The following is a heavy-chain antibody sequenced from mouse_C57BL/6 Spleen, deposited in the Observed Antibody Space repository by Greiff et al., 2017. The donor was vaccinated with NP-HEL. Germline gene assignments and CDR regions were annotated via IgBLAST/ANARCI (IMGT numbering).Heavy chain of an antibody. CDR3: ARDPAFDD. J-gene: IGHJ2*01. V-gene: IGHV1-42*01. CDR2: INPSTGGT. CDR1: GYSFTGYY. Sequence: EVQLQQSGPELVKPGASVKISCKASGYSFTGYYMNWVKQSPEKSLEWIGEINPSTGGTTYNQKFKAKATLTVDKSASTAYMQLKSLTSEDSAVYYCARDPAFDDWGQGTTLTVAS.